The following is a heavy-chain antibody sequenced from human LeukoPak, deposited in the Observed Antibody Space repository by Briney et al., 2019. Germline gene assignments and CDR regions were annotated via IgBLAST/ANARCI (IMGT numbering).Heavy chain of an antibody. V-gene: IGHV4-34*01. CDR1: GGSFSGYY. CDR2: INHSGST. D-gene: IGHD6-13*01. Sequence: SETLSLTCAVYGGSFSGYYWSWIRQPPGKGLEWIGEINHSGSTNYNPSLKSRVPISVDTSKNQFSLKLSSVTAADKAVYYCAIELLVKDFDYWGQGTLVTVSS. CDR3: AIELLVKDFDY. J-gene: IGHJ4*02.